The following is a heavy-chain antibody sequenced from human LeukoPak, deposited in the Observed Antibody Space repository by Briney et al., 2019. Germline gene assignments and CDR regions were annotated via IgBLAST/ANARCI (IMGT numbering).Heavy chain of an antibody. CDR3: ARRDRTTFPD. D-gene: IGHD1-26*01. CDR1: GGSIRSVSDY. Sequence: SETLSLTCTVSGGSIRSVSDYWDWIRQPPGKGLEWIGSIFYSGSTYYNSSLKSRVTVSIDTSKKQFSLNLNSVTAADTAVYYCARRDRTTFPDWGQGTLVTVSS. V-gene: IGHV4-39*01. CDR2: IFYSGST. J-gene: IGHJ4*02.